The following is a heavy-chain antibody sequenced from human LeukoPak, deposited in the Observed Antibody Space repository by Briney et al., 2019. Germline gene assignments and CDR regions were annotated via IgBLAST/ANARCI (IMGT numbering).Heavy chain of an antibody. CDR3: ARSGEAAAGFFDY. D-gene: IGHD6-13*01. CDR1: GYTFTSYY. Sequence: ASVKVSCKASGYTFTSYYMHWVRQAPGQGLEWMGIINPSGGSTSYAQKFQGRVTMTRDMSTSTVYMELSSLRSEDTAVSYCARSGEAAAGFFDYWGQGTLVTVSS. J-gene: IGHJ4*02. CDR2: INPSGGST. V-gene: IGHV1-46*01.